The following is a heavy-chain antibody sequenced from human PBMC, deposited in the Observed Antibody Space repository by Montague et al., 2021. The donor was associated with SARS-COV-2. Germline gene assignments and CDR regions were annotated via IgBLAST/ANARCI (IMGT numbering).Heavy chain of an antibody. CDR1: GGSLSGSY. D-gene: IGHD4-23*01. Sequence: SETLSLTCAVYGGSLSGSYWTWICQAPGKGLERVGEITHGGSTSYSSAPKSRLTISLDTSKNQFSLKLDSATAADTATYYCARSHDYRGNDYFDSWGQGALVFVSS. CDR2: ITHGGST. J-gene: IGHJ4*02. V-gene: IGHV4-34*01. CDR3: ARSHDYRGNDYFDS.